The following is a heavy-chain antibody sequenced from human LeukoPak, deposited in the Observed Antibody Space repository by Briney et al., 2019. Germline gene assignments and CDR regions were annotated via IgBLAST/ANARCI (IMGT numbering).Heavy chain of an antibody. V-gene: IGHV4-59*06. J-gene: IGHJ4*02. CDR1: GGSINNYY. Sequence: SETLSLTCTVSGGSINNYYWSWIRQHPGKGLEWIGYIYYSGSTYYNPSLKSRVTISVDTSKNQFSLKLSSVTAADTAVYYCASYGSGRGHYFDYWGQGTLVTVSS. CDR3: ASYGSGRGHYFDY. CDR2: IYYSGST. D-gene: IGHD3-10*01.